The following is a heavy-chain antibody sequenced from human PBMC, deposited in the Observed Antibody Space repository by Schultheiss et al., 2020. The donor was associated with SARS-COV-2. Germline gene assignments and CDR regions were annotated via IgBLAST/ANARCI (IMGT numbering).Heavy chain of an antibody. V-gene: IGHV3-7*01. D-gene: IGHD6-13*01. CDR1: GFTFSSYW. CDR3: AKRRSSSWYGGNWFDP. Sequence: GGSLRLSCAASGFTFSSYWMSWVRQAPGKGLEWVANIKQDGSEKYYVDSVKGRFTISRDNSKNTLYLQMNSLRAEDTAVYYCAKRRSSSWYGGNWFDPWGQGTLVTVSS. CDR2: IKQDGSEK. J-gene: IGHJ5*02.